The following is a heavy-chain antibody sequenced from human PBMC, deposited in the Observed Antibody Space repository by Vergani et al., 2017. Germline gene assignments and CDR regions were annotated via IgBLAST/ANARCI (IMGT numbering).Heavy chain of an antibody. CDR3: ARYRNGYYGAGACYYGMDV. Sequence: QVQLVQSGAEVKKPGSSVKVSCKASGGTFSSYAISWVRQAPGQGLEWMGRIIPIFGTANYAQKFQGRVTITAAEFTSTAYMELGSLRSEDPAVYYCARYRNGYYGAGACYYGMDVWGQGTTVTVSS. CDR1: GGTFSSYA. J-gene: IGHJ6*02. CDR2: IIPIFGTA. D-gene: IGHD3-10*01. V-gene: IGHV1-69*13.